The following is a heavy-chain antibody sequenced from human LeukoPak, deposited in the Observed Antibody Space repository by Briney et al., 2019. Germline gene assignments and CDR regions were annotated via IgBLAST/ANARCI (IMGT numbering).Heavy chain of an antibody. CDR1: GFTFSSYV. V-gene: IGHV3-23*01. CDR3: AREIVGAIKSYFDY. CDR2: ISGSGGST. J-gene: IGHJ4*02. D-gene: IGHD1-26*01. Sequence: GGSLRLSCAASGFTFSSYVMSWVRQAPGKGLEWVLGISGSGGSTYYADSVTGRFTISRDNAENSLYLQMNSLRAEDTAVYYCAREIVGAIKSYFDYWGQGTLVTASS.